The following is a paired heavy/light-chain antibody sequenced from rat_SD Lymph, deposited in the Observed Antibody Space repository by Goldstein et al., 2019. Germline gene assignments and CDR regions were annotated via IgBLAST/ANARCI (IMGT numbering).Heavy chain of an antibody. CDR1: GFSLTSYH. V-gene: IGHV2-32*01. J-gene: IGHJ3*01. Sequence: QVQLKESGPGLVQPSQTLSLTCTVSGFSLTSYHVHWVRQPPGKGLEWMGVMWSDGDTSYNSALKSRLSISRDTSKSQVFLKMSSLQTEDTATYYCARALNSGYRFAYWGQGTLVTVSS. CDR3: ARALNSGYRFAY. D-gene: IGHD4-3*01. CDR2: MWSDGDT.
Light chain of an antibody. CDR1: ESVSTG. Sequence: DTVLTQSPALAVSPGERVTISCRASESVSTGMHWYQQKPGQQPKLLIYGASNLESGVPARFSGSGSGTDFTLTIDPVEADDTATYFCQQSWNDPTFGSGTKLEIK. J-gene: IGKJ4*01. CDR2: GAS. V-gene: IGKV3S10*01. CDR3: QQSWNDPT.